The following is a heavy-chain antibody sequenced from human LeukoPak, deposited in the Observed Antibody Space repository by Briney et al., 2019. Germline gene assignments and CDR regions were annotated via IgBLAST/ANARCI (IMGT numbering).Heavy chain of an antibody. CDR3: ARGDYYGSGSYYIFWFDP. D-gene: IGHD3-10*01. CDR1: GYTFTGYY. Sequence: RASVKVSCKASGYTFTGYYMHWVRQAPGQGLEWMGWINPNSGGTNYAQKFQSSVTMTRDTSISTAYMELSRLRSDDTAVYYCARGDYYGSGSYYIFWFDPWGQGTLVTVSS. J-gene: IGHJ5*02. V-gene: IGHV1-2*02. CDR2: INPNSGGT.